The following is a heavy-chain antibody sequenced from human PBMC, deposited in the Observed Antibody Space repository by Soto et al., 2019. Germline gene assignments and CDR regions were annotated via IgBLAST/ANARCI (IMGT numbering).Heavy chain of an antibody. Sequence: QLQLQESGSGLVKPSQTLSLTCAVSGGSISSGGYSWSWIRQPPGKGLEWIGYIYHNPSLKSRVTISVDRSKNQFSLKLSSVTAADTAVYYCARVPDRWGQGTLVTVPS. V-gene: IGHV4-30-2*01. CDR3: ARVPDR. J-gene: IGHJ5*02. CDR2: IYH. D-gene: IGHD2-2*01. CDR1: GGSISSGGYS.